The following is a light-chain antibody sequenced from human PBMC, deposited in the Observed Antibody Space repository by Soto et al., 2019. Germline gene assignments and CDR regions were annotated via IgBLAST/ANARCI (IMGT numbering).Light chain of an antibody. CDR1: SSDVGGYNY. Sequence: QSALTQPASVSGSPGQSITISCTGTSSDVGGYNYVSWYQQHPGKAPKLMICDVSNRPSGVSNRFSGSKSGNTASLTISGLQAEDEADYYCSSYTSSSTLVVFGTGTKLIVL. CDR3: SSYTSSSTLVV. V-gene: IGLV2-14*01. CDR2: DVS. J-gene: IGLJ1*01.